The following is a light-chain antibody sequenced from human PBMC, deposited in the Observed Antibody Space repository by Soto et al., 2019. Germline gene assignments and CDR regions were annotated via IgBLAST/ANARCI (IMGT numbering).Light chain of an antibody. CDR2: GAS. V-gene: IGKV3-20*01. CDR1: QSVSSTY. J-gene: IGKJ1*01. CDR3: QQYGISPPWT. Sequence: EIVLTQSPGTLSLSPGERATLSCRASQSVSSTYLAWFQQKPGQAPRLLIYGASSRATGIPDRFSGSGSGTDLPLTISRLEPEDFAVYYCQQYGISPPWTFGQGTKVEIK.